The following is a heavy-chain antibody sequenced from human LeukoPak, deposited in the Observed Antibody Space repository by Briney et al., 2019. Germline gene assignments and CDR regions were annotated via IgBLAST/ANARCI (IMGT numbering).Heavy chain of an antibody. CDR1: GFSFSSYG. V-gene: IGHV3-30*18. CDR3: AKGGDSSGYYGGPDY. Sequence: GGSMRLSCAASGFSFSSYGMHWVRQAPGKGLEWVVAISYDGSNKYYTDSVKGRFTISRDNSKNTLYLQMNSLRVEDTAVYYCAKGGDSSGYYGGPDYWGQGTLVTVSS. J-gene: IGHJ4*02. D-gene: IGHD3-22*01. CDR2: ISYDGSNK.